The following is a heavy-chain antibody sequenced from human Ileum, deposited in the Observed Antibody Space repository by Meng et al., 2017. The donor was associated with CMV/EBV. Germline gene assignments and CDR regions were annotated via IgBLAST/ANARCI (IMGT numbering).Heavy chain of an antibody. CDR1: GYSISSGYY. J-gene: IGHJ5*02. CDR2: IYHSGST. CDR3: ARVKPAATLTGFDP. Sequence: ESLKISCTVSGYSISSGYYWGWIRQPPGKGLEWIGSIYHSGSTYYNPSLKSRVTISVDTSKNQFSLKLSSVTAADTAVYYCARVKPAATLTGFDPWGQGTLVTVSS. V-gene: IGHV4-38-2*02. D-gene: IGHD2-2*01.